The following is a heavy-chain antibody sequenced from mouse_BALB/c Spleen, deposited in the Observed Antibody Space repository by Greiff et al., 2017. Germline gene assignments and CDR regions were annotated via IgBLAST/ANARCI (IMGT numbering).Heavy chain of an antibody. V-gene: IGHV2-9*02. D-gene: IGHD2-1*01. J-gene: IGHJ4*01. CDR2: IWAGGST. CDR1: GFSLTSYG. Sequence: VKLQESGPGLVAPSQSLSITCTVSGFSLTSYGVHWVRQPPGKGLEWLGVIWAGGSTNYNSALMSRLSISKDNSKSQVFLKMNSLQTDDTAMYYCARRVDGNYRAMDYWGQGTSVTVSS. CDR3: ARRVDGNYRAMDY.